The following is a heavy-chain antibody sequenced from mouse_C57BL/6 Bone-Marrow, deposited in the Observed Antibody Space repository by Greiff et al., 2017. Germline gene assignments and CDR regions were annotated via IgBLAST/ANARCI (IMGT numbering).Heavy chain of an antibody. CDR3: ARSYYSNYEDFDY. CDR2: INPNNGGT. Sequence: VQLQQSGPELVKPGASVKISCKASGYTFTDYYMNWVKQSHGKSLEWIGDINPNNGGTSYNQKFKGKATLTVDNSSSTAYMELRSLTSEDSAVYNGARSYYSNYEDFDYWGQGTTLTVSS. V-gene: IGHV1-26*01. D-gene: IGHD2-5*01. J-gene: IGHJ2*01. CDR1: GYTFTDYY.